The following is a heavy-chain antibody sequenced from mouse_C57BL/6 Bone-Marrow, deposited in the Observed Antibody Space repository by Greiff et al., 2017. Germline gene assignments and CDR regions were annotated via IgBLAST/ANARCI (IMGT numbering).Heavy chain of an antibody. CDR2: ISDGGSYT. Sequence: EVQLVESGGGLVKPGGSLKLSCAASGFTFSSYAMSWVRQTPEKRLEWVATISDGGSYTYYPDNVKGRFTISRDNAKNNLYLQMSHLKSEDTAMYYCARDRAVVATGGAGFAYWGQGTLVTVSA. J-gene: IGHJ3*01. V-gene: IGHV5-4*01. CDR1: GFTFSSYA. D-gene: IGHD1-1*01. CDR3: ARDRAVVATGGAGFAY.